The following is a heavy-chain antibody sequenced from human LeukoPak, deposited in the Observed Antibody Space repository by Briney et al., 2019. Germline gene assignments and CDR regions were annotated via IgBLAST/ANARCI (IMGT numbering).Heavy chain of an antibody. D-gene: IGHD5-24*01. CDR2: IKANSGDT. CDR3: TRIGDGYPY. CDR1: GYIFTAYY. V-gene: IGHV1-2*02. J-gene: IGHJ4*02. Sequence: ASVKVSCKASGYIFTAYYLHWVRQAPGQGLEWMGWIKANSGDTNYARKFQGRVTMTRDTSISTVYMELSRLTSDDTAVYYCTRIGDGYPYWGQGTLVTISS.